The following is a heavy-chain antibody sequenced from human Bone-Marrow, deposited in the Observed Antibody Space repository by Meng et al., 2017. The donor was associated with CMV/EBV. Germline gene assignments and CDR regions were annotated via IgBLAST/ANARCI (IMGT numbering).Heavy chain of an antibody. J-gene: IGHJ6*02. CDR3: AKRGDSSGAYAMDV. Sequence: GGSLRLPCAASGFTFSSYAMHWVRQAPGKGLEWVANIRFDGTNKYHADSVKGRFTMSRDNSKNTLYLQMNSLRAEDTAVYYYAKRGDSSGAYAMDVWGQGTTVTVSS. V-gene: IGHV3-30*02. CDR1: GFTFSSYA. CDR2: IRFDGTNK. D-gene: IGHD3-22*01.